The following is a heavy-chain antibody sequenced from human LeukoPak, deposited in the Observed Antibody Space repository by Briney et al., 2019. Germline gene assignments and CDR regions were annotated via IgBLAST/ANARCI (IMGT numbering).Heavy chain of an antibody. CDR2: INPNSGDT. J-gene: IGHJ5*02. D-gene: IGHD2-15*01. Sequence: ASVNVSCTASGYTFTDYYIHGVRQAPGQGLEWMGWINPNSGDTNYAQKLRGRVTMTRDTSITTAYMELSSLRSDDTAVYYCARPSCSASTCYYLFGPWGQGTLVTVSS. CDR3: ARPSCSASTCYYLFGP. CDR1: GYTFTDYY. V-gene: IGHV1-2*02.